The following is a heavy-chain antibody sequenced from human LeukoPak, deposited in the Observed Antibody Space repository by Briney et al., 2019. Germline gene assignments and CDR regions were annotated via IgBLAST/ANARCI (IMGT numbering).Heavy chain of an antibody. V-gene: IGHV4-4*07. D-gene: IGHD3-10*01. J-gene: IGHJ5*02. Sequence: SETLSLTCTVSGGSISSYYWSWIRQPAGKGLEWIGRIYTSGSTNYNPSLKSRVTMSVDTSKNQFSLKLSYVTAADTAVYYCARDRGSGSSNWFDPWGQGTLVTVSS. CDR1: GGSISSYY. CDR2: IYTSGST. CDR3: ARDRGSGSSNWFDP.